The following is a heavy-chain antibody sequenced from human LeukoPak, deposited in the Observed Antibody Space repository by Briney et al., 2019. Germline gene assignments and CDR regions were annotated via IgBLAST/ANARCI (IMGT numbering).Heavy chain of an antibody. CDR2: IWYDGSNK. V-gene: IGHV3-33*08. CDR1: GFMFRSYG. Sequence: EGSLRLSCAASGFMFRSYGMHWVRQAPGKGLEWVAVIWYDGSNKYYTDSAKGRFTISRDNSNNTLYLQMNSLRAEDTAVYYCARDSTYYYDSGSSGPHYFDNWGQGTLVTVSS. D-gene: IGHD3-10*01. CDR3: ARDSTYYYDSGSSGPHYFDN. J-gene: IGHJ4*02.